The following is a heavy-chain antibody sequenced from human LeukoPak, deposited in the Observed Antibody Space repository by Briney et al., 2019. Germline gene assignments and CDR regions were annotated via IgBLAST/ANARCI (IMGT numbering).Heavy chain of an antibody. V-gene: IGHV3-23*01. J-gene: IGHJ2*01. CDR3: VKDNSNWYWYFDL. Sequence: GGSLRLSCAASGFTFNNYAMIWVRQAPGKGLEWVSVISGSGNSTYYADSVKGRFTISRDNSKNTLYLQMNSLRGEDTAVYHCVKDNSNWYWYFDLWGRSALVTVSS. CDR2: ISGSGNST. D-gene: IGHD1-1*01. CDR1: GFTFNNYA.